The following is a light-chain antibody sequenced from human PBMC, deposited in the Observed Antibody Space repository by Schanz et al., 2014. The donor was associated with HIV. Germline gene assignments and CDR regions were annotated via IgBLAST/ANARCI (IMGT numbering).Light chain of an antibody. CDR3: AAWDVLLNGPV. Sequence: QSVLTQPPSASGTPGQRVTISCSGSTSNVGSRSVDWYQQSPGAAPKLLIYNTHLRPSGVTDRFSGSKSGTSASLAISGLQSEDEADYYCAAWDVLLNGPVFGGGTQLTVL. CDR1: TSNVGSRS. J-gene: IGLJ7*01. CDR2: NTH. V-gene: IGLV1-44*01.